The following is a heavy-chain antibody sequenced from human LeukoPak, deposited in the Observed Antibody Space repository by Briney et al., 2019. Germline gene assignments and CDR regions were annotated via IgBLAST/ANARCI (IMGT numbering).Heavy chain of an antibody. D-gene: IGHD4-11*01. J-gene: IGHJ5*02. V-gene: IGHV4-34*01. CDR1: GGPLSGYY. Sequence: PPETLSLTCAVHGGPLSGYYWSWIRQPPGKGLEWIGEINLGGSSNYNPSLKNRVTMSVDTSKNQFSLKVKSVTAADTAVYYCARVPVTANWFDPWGQGTLVTVSS. CDR2: INLGGSS. CDR3: ARVPVTANWFDP.